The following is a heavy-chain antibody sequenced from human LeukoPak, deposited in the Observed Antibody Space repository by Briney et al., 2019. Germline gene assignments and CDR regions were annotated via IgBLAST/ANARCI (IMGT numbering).Heavy chain of an antibody. V-gene: IGHV3-43*02. CDR3: ATWAFYHGLDV. D-gene: IGHD1-26*01. CDR2: ITNDGGKT. J-gene: IGHJ6*02. CDR1: GFAFHAFD. Sequence: RPGGSLRLSCAASGFAFHAFDMYWVRQAPGKGLEWVSRITNDGGKTYYADSVRGRFTISRDNNQSSLYLQMNSLRTDDAALYYCATWAFYHGLDVWGQGTTVTVSS.